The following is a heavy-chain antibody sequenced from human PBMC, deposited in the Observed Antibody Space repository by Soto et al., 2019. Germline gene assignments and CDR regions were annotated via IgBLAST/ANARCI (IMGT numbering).Heavy chain of an antibody. D-gene: IGHD3-3*01. CDR1: GGSISSYY. V-gene: IGHV4-59*01. CDR2: IYYSGST. CDR3: ARDSRGYDFWSGYASVSYGMDV. Sequence: PSETLSLTCTASGGSISSYYWSWIRQPPGKGLEWIGYIYYSGSTNYNPSLKSRVTISVDTSKNQFSLKLSSVTAADTAVYYCARDSRGYDFWSGYASVSYGMDVWGQGTTVTV. J-gene: IGHJ6*02.